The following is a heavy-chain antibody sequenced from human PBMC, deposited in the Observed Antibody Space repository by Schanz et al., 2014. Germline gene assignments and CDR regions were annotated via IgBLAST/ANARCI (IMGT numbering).Heavy chain of an antibody. CDR2: DCIRATD. J-gene: IGHJ4*02. D-gene: IGHD2-15*01. Sequence: QVQLQESGPGLVKPSETLSLTCSVSGDSITGVSRYWGWIRQPPGKGVEWIAGDCIRATDYVNEFLQGGVPISIDRSKNQLSLKGPSVTAADTAVYFCARHRDEMATVSSPFDYWGQGILVTVSS. CDR1: GDSITGVSRY. CDR3: ARHRDEMATVSSPFDY. V-gene: IGHV4-39*01.